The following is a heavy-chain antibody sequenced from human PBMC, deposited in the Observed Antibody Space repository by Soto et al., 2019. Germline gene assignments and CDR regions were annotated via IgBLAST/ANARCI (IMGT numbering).Heavy chain of an antibody. V-gene: IGHV1-18*01. J-gene: IGHJ4*02. CDR1: GYTFTSYG. CDR2: ISAYNGNT. Sequence: ALLYVPCKPSGYTFTSYGIIWVRQAPGQGLEWMGWISAYNGNTNYAQKLQGRVTMTTDTSTSTAYMELRSSVTAADTAVYYCARGRLDIDYWGQGTLVTVSS. CDR3: ARGRLDIDY. D-gene: IGHD6-25*01.